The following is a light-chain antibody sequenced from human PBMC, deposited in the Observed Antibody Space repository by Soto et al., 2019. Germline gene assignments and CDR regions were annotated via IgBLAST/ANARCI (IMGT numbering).Light chain of an antibody. CDR1: QGISSW. CDR2: AAS. V-gene: IGKV1-12*01. J-gene: IGKJ3*01. Sequence: DIQMTHSPSSVSASVVDIFTLTFRATQGISSWLAWYQQKPGKAPKLLIYAASSLQSGVPSRFSGSGSGTDFTLTINNLQPEDFATYYCQQANSFPRTCGPGTKGDIK. CDR3: QQANSFPRT.